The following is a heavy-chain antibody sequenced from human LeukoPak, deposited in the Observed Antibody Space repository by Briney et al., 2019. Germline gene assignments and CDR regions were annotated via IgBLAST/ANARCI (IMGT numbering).Heavy chain of an antibody. D-gene: IGHD3-16*01. CDR3: ARGGGGESMDV. J-gene: IGHJ6*03. Sequence: SETLSLTCAVSGGSISSGGYSWSWIRQPPGKGLEWIGYIYHSGGTYYNPSLKSRVTISVDRSKNQFSLKLSSVTAADTAGVYGARGGGGESMDVWGKGTTVTVSS. CDR1: GGSISSGGYS. V-gene: IGHV4-30-2*01. CDR2: IYHSGGT.